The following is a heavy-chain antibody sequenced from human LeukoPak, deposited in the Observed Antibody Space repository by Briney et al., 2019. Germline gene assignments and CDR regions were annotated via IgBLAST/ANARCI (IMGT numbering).Heavy chain of an antibody. CDR1: GYTFTSYY. Sequence: GASVKVSCKASGYTFTSYYMHWVRQAPGQGLEWMGIINPSGGSTSYAQKFQGRVTITRDTSTSTVYMELSSLRSEDTAVYYCARDRSGYCSSTSCYMGAFDIWGQGTMVTVSS. D-gene: IGHD2-2*02. CDR2: INPSGGST. CDR3: ARDRSGYCSSTSCYMGAFDI. V-gene: IGHV1-46*01. J-gene: IGHJ3*02.